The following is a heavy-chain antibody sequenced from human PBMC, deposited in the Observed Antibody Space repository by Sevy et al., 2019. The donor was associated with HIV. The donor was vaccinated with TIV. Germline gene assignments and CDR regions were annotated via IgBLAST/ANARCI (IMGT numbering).Heavy chain of an antibody. CDR2: INSDGSST. CDR3: ARYHGDYLHGFDY. CDR1: GFSFSSYW. D-gene: IGHD4-17*01. J-gene: IGHJ4*02. V-gene: IGHV3-74*01. Sequence: GGSPRLSCAASGFSFSSYWMHWVRQAPGKGLVWVSRINSDGSSTNYADSVKGRFTISRDNAKNTLYLQMNSLRAEDTAVYYCARYHGDYLHGFDYWGQGTLVTVSS.